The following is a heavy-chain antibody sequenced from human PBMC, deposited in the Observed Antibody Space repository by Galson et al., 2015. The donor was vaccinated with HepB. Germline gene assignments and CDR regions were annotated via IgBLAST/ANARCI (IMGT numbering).Heavy chain of an antibody. CDR2: FDPEGGKT. J-gene: IGHJ6*02. CDR3: ASLLRYYFGLDV. Sequence: SVKVSCKVSGYTLTELSIHWVRQAPGKGLEWMGGFDPEGGKTIYAQNFQGRLTMTEDTSADTAYMELSSLRSDDTAVYYCASLLRYYFGLDVWGQGTTVTVSS. V-gene: IGHV1-24*01. CDR1: GYTLTELS.